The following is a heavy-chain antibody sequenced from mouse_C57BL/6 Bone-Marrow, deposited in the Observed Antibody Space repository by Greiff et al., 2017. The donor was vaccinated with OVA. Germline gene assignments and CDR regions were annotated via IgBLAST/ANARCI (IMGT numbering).Heavy chain of an antibody. J-gene: IGHJ3*01. D-gene: IGHD2-5*01. CDR2: IDPSDSYT. V-gene: IGHV1-69*01. Sequence: QVQLQQPGAELVMPGASVKLSCKASGYTFTSYWMHWVKQRPGQGLEWIGEIDPSDSYTNYNQKFKGKSTLTVDKSSSTAYMQLSSLTSEDSAVYYCASRGNSNYWFAYWGQGTLVTVSA. CDR1: GYTFTSYW. CDR3: ASRGNSNYWFAY.